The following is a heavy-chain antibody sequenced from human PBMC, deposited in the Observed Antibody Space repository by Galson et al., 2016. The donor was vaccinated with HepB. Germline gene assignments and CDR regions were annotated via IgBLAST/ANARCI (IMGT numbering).Heavy chain of an antibody. CDR1: GFTISTYW. J-gene: IGHJ3*02. D-gene: IGHD6-19*01. V-gene: IGHV3-7*01. CDR3: LSGYTSGI. CDR2: VNRDGSGT. Sequence: SLRLSCAASGFTISTYWMTWVRQAPGKGLEYVANVNRDGSGTHYMDSAKGRFTISRDNARNSVALQINSLRPEDTGLYYCLSGYTSGIWGQGTMVTVSS.